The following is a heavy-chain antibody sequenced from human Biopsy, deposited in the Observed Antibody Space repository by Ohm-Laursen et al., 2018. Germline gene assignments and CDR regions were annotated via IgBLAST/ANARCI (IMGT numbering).Heavy chain of an antibody. CDR2: INPNSGGT. CDR3: ARGGLNYWYFDL. Sequence: ASVKVSCKAFGYTFTDSYMHWVRQAPGQGLEWMGWINPNSGGTNYAQKFQGRVTMTRDTSMSTAYMELNRLRSDDTAVYYCARGGLNYWYFDLWGRGTLVTVSS. D-gene: IGHD1-26*01. V-gene: IGHV1-2*02. CDR1: GYTFTDSY. J-gene: IGHJ2*01.